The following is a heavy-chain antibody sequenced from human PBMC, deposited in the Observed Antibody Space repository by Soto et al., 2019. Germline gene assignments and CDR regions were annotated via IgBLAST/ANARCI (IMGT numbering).Heavy chain of an antibody. V-gene: IGHV1-18*01. CDR1: GYGFTTYG. CDR3: ARGRYGDY. CDR2: ISAHNGNT. D-gene: IGHD1-1*01. Sequence: QVHLVQSGAEVKKPGASVKVSCKGSGYGFTTYGITWVRQAPGQGLEWMAWISAHNGNTNNAQKLQGRVTVTRDTSTSTAYMELTSLRSDDTAVYYCARGRYGDYWGQGALVTVSS. J-gene: IGHJ4*02.